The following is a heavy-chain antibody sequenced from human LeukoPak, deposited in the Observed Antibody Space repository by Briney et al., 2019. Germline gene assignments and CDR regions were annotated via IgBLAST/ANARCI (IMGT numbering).Heavy chain of an antibody. J-gene: IGHJ3*02. D-gene: IGHD3-3*01. Sequence: ASVKVSFKASGYTFTSYGISWVRQAPGQGLEWMGWISAYNGNTNYAQKLQGRVTMTTDTSTSTAYMELRSLRSDDTAVYYCARGVLRFLEWPGSAFDIWGQGTMVTVSS. CDR2: ISAYNGNT. CDR3: ARGVLRFLEWPGSAFDI. V-gene: IGHV1-18*01. CDR1: GYTFTSYG.